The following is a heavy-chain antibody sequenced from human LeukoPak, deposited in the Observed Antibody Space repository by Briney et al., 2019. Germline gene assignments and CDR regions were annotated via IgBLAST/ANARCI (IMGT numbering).Heavy chain of an antibody. J-gene: IGHJ4*02. CDR1: GFTFSSYG. CDR2: IWYDGSNK. Sequence: GGSLRLSCAASGFTFSSYGMHWVRQAPGKGLEWVAGIWYDGSNKYNADSVKGRLSISRDNSKNTLYLQLNSLRGEDTALYYCAKIDPHYYDYTGRRGPIDYWGQGSLVIVSS. V-gene: IGHV3-33*06. CDR3: AKIDPHYYDYTGRRGPIDY. D-gene: IGHD3-22*01.